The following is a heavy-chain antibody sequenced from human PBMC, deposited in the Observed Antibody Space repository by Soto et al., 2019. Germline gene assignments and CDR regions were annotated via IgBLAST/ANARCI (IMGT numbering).Heavy chain of an antibody. CDR2: IKQDGSEK. D-gene: IGHD3-3*01. J-gene: IGHJ6*02. CDR3: AGSTYYDFWSAYSYGMDV. Sequence: PGGSLRLSCAASGFTFSSYWMSWVRQAPGKGLEWVANIKQDGSEKYYVDSVKGRFTISRDNAKNSLYLQMNSLRAEDTAVYYCAGSTYYDFWSAYSYGMDVWGQGTTVTVSS. V-gene: IGHV3-7*05. CDR1: GFTFSSYW.